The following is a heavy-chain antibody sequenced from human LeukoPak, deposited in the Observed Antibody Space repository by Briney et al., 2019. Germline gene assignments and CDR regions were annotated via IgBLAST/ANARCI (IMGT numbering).Heavy chain of an antibody. Sequence: GASVKVSCKASEYAFTGYYLHWVRQAPGQGLEWMGWINPNSGATNYAQNFQGRVTMTRDTSISTAYMELSRLRSDDTAVYYCARGLGYCSTPDCPARVFCFDYWGRGTLVTVSS. CDR3: ARGLGYCSTPDCPARVFCFDY. CDR2: INPNSGAT. CDR1: EYAFTGYY. J-gene: IGHJ4*02. V-gene: IGHV1-2*02. D-gene: IGHD2-15*01.